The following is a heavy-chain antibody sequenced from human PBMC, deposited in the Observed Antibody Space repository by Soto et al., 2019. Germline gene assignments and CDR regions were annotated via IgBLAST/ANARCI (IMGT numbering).Heavy chain of an antibody. J-gene: IGHJ4*02. D-gene: IGHD6-19*01. CDR1: GFAFSSYS. CDR3: ARDDGRLVLDY. CDR2: ITIRSSYI. Sequence: EVQLVESGGGLVKPGGSLRLSCAASGFAFSSYSMNWVRQAPGKGLEWVAFITIRSSYIYYADSVRGRFTISRDNAKNSLYLQMDGLRAEDTAVYYCARDDGRLVLDYWGQGTLVTVSS. V-gene: IGHV3-21*06.